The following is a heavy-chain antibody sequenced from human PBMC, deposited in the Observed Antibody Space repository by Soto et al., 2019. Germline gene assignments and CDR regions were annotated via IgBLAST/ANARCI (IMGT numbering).Heavy chain of an antibody. D-gene: IGHD3-10*01. V-gene: IGHV4-34*01. CDR1: GGSFSGYY. Sequence: SETLSLTCAVYGGSFSGYYCIWIRHPPGKGLEWIGEINHSGSTNYNPSLKSRVTISVDTSKNQFSLKLSSVTAADTAVYYCARGSMVRGGWGMDVWGQGTTVTVSS. J-gene: IGHJ6*02. CDR3: ARGSMVRGGWGMDV. CDR2: INHSGST.